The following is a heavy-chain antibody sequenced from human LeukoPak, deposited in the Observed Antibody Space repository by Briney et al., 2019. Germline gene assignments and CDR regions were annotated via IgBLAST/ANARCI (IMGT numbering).Heavy chain of an antibody. CDR1: GVTFIVSL. J-gene: IGHJ6*04. D-gene: IGHD2-2*02. Sequence: GGALRHSCAASGVTFIVSLVSGGCAAPREGGERVGNIKQNGSERNYVWSVRGGFTISRDNAKNSLYLQMHSLRAEDTAVYYCARDILLPTSCYTCRQFYGMAVWGKGTTVTVSS. CDR2: IKQNGSER. V-gene: IGHV3-7*03. CDR3: ARDILLPTSCYTCRQFYGMAV.